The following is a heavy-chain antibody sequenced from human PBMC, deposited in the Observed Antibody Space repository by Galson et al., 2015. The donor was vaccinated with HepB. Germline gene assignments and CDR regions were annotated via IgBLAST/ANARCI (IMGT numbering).Heavy chain of an antibody. V-gene: IGHV2-70*11. CDR1: GFSLSASGMC. CDR2: IDWDDDK. D-gene: IGHD3-22*01. CDR3: ARISISSGYMYYFDY. Sequence: PALVKPTQTLTLTCTFSGFSLSASGMCVSWIRQPPGKALEWLARIDWDDDKYCSTSLKTRLTISKDTSKNQVVLTMTNMDPVDTATYYCARISISSGYMYYFDYWGQGTLATVSS. J-gene: IGHJ4*02.